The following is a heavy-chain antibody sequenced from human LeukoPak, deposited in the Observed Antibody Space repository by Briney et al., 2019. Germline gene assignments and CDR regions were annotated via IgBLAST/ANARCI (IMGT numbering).Heavy chain of an antibody. CDR3: ARAGGLLWFGDYYFDY. J-gene: IGHJ4*02. V-gene: IGHV4-30-4*01. CDR1: GGSISSGDYY. CDR2: IYYSGST. D-gene: IGHD3-10*01. Sequence: SETLSLTCTVSGGSISSGDYYWSWIRQPPGKGLEWIGYIYYSGSTYYNPSLKSRVTISVDTSKNQFSLKLSSVTAADTAVYYCARAGGLLWFGDYYFDYWGQGTLVTVSS.